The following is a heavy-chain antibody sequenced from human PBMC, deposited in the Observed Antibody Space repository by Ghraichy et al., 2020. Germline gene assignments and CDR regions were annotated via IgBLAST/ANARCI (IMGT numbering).Heavy chain of an antibody. J-gene: IGHJ6*02. Sequence: GGSLRLSWAASGFTFSTAWMTWVRPAPGKGLVWVGRVRSRKDGGTIDYAAPVKGRFTISRDDSKNTLYLHMNGLETEDTAVYYCARAVRIQYYYYYVMDVWGQGTTVTVSS. CDR2: VRSRKDGGTI. D-gene: IGHD5-18*01. CDR3: ARAVRIQYYYYYVMDV. CDR1: GFTFSTAW. V-gene: IGHV3-15*01.